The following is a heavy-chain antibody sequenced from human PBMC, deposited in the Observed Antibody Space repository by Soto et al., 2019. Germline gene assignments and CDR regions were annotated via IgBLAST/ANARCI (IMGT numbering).Heavy chain of an antibody. Sequence: KPSERLSLTCTVSASSISSGDYYWSWIRQPPGKGLDWIGYIYYSGSTYYNRCLKSRVTISVDTSKTQFSLKLRSVTAADTAVFSWARAHSGHNFDALEIWGQGTMVTF. V-gene: IGHV4-30-4*01. D-gene: IGHD1-1*01. CDR2: IYYSGST. CDR1: ASSISSGDYY. J-gene: IGHJ3*02. CDR3: ARAHSGHNFDALEI.